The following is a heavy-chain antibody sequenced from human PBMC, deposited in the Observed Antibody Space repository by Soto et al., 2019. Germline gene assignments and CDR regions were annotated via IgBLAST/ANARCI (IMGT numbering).Heavy chain of an antibody. CDR3: ARNMPRYDFWSGPPVY. CDR1: GYTFTSYY. J-gene: IGHJ4*02. Sequence: ASVKVSCKASGYTFTSYYMHWVRQAPGQGLEWMGIINPSGGSTSYAQKFQGRVTMTRDTSTSTVYMELSSLRSEDTAVYYCARNMPRYDFWSGPPVYWGQGTLVTVSS. D-gene: IGHD3-3*01. CDR2: INPSGGST. V-gene: IGHV1-46*01.